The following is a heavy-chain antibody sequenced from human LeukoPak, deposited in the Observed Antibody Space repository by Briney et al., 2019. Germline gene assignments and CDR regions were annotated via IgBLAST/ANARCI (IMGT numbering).Heavy chain of an antibody. CDR1: RYTFTGYY. V-gene: IGHV1-2*02. Sequence: ASVKVSCKASRYTFTGYYMHSVRQAPGQGREWMGWINPNSGCTNYAQKFQGRVTRTRDTSISTAYMELSRLRSDDSAVYYCARNPSSGWYEDYWGQGTLVTVSS. CDR2: INPNSGCT. J-gene: IGHJ4*02. D-gene: IGHD6-19*01. CDR3: ARNPSSGWYEDY.